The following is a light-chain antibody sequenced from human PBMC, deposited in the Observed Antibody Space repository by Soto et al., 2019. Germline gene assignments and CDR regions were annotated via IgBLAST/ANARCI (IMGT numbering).Light chain of an antibody. V-gene: IGKV3-15*01. CDR1: QNVRSN. CDR2: DAS. J-gene: IGKJ4*01. CDR3: QQYDNWPLS. Sequence: EIVMTQSPATLSVSPGERATLSCRASQNVRSNLAWYHQKPGQAPRLLISDASTRATGIPARFSGSGSGTEFTLTITSLQYEDFAVYYCQQYDNWPLSFGGGNRVEIK.